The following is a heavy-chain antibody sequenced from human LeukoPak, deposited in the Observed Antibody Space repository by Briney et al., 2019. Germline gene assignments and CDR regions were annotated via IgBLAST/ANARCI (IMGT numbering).Heavy chain of an antibody. V-gene: IGHV3-7*05. Sequence: GGSLRLSCAASGFIFSTYWVNWVRQAPGKGREWLAKIKQDGSEKYYVDSVKGRFTISRDNANNSIYLQMNSLRADDTAVYYCAILRDYWGQGILVTVSS. CDR1: GFIFSTYW. D-gene: IGHD3-10*01. J-gene: IGHJ4*02. CDR3: AILRDY. CDR2: IKQDGSEK.